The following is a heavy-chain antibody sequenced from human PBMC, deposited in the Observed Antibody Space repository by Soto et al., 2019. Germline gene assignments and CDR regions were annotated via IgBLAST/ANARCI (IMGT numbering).Heavy chain of an antibody. CDR2: IYYTGIP. D-gene: IGHD2-2*01. J-gene: IGHJ5*02. CDR3: ARGYCSISSCSNWLDP. V-gene: IGHV4-39*01. CDR1: GSSMNNSSFY. Sequence: HLQVQESGPGLVRPSETLSLTCTVSGSSMNNSSFYWGWIRQPPGKGLEWIGSIYYTGIPYYNPSLKSRVSISIETSRNQFSLDLSSVTAADTAVYYCARGYCSISSCSNWLDPWGQGTLVTVSS.